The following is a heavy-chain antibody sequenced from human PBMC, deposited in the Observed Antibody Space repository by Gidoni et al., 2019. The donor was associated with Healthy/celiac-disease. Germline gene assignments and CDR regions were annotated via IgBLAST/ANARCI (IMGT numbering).Heavy chain of an antibody. CDR1: GFTFSSYA. Sequence: EVQLLESGGGLVQPGGSLRLSCAASGFTFSSYAMSWVRQAQGKGLEWVSAISGSGGSTYYADSVKGRFTISRDNSKNTLYLQMNSLRAEDTAVYYCAKVDTAMVTTRYWYFDLWGRGTLVTVSS. CDR2: ISGSGGST. J-gene: IGHJ2*01. CDR3: AKVDTAMVTTRYWYFDL. D-gene: IGHD5-18*01. V-gene: IGHV3-23*01.